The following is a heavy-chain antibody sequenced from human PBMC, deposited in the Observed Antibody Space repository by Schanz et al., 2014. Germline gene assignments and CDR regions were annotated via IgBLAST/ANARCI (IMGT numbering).Heavy chain of an antibody. J-gene: IGHJ4*02. V-gene: IGHV3-30-3*01. CDR2: ISYDGRNK. CDR3: AREQIMAAAGLVDY. D-gene: IGHD6-13*01. Sequence: VQLVESGGGVVQPGRSLRLSCAASGFTFSSYAMHWVRQAPGKGLEWVAVISYDGRNKYYADSVKGRFTMSRDNSKNTLYLQMNSLRAEDTAVYYCAREQIMAAAGLVDYWGQGTLVTVSS. CDR1: GFTFSSYA.